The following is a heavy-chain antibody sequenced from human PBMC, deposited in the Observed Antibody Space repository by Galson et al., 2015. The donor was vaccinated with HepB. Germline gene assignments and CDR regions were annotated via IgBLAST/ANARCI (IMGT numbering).Heavy chain of an antibody. CDR2: IKEDGSIK. CDR1: GFMFSGHW. Sequence: LRLSCAASGFMFSGHWMNWVRQAPGKGLEWVANIKEDGSIKYYVDSVTGRFTISRDNARNLLYLQMNGLRAEDTAVYFCARNRGYETFDYWGQGALVTVSS. D-gene: IGHD5-12*01. CDR3: ARNRGYETFDY. V-gene: IGHV3-7*03. J-gene: IGHJ4*02.